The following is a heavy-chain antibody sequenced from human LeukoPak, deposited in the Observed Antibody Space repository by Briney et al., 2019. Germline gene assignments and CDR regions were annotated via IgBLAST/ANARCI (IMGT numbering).Heavy chain of an antibody. CDR1: GGSISSYY. D-gene: IGHD5-18*01. CDR2: IYYSGST. V-gene: IGHV4-59*01. CDR3: AGGDGKRGYSYGYYGY. Sequence: SETLSPTCTVSGGSISSYYWSWIRQPPGKGLEWIGYIYYSGSTNYNPSLKSRVTISVDTSKNQFSLKLSSVTAADTAVYYCAGGDGKRGYSYGYYGYWGQGTLVTVSS. J-gene: IGHJ4*02.